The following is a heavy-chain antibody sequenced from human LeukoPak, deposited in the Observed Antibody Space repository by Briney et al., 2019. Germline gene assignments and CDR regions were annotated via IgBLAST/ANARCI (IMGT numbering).Heavy chain of an antibody. D-gene: IGHD5-18*01. CDR3: AKPRMQLWSDAFDI. V-gene: IGHV3-23*01. J-gene: IGHJ3*02. Sequence: GGSLRLSCAASGITFSSYGMSWVRQAPGKGLEWVSAVSGSGGSTYYADSVKGRFTISRDNSKNTLYLQMSSLRAEDTAVYYCAKPRMQLWSDAFDIWGQGTMVTVSS. CDR2: VSGSGGST. CDR1: GITFSSYG.